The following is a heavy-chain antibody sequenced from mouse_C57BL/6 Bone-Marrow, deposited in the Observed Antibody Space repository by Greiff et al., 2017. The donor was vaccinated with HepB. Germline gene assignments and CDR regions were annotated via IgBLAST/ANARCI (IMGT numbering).Heavy chain of an antibody. Sequence: EVKLQESGPGLAKPSQTLSLTCSVTGYSITSDYWNWIRKLPGNKLEYMGYISYSGSTYYNPSLKSRISITRDTSKNQYYLQLNSVTTEDTATYYFARYHPYYYAMDYWGQGTSVTVSS. CDR3: ARYHPYYYAMDY. CDR1: GYSITSDY. V-gene: IGHV3-8*01. CDR2: ISYSGST. J-gene: IGHJ4*01.